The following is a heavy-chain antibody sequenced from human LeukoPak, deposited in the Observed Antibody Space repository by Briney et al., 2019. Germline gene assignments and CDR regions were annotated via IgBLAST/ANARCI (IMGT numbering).Heavy chain of an antibody. V-gene: IGHV3-23*01. Sequence: GGSLRLSCAASGFTFSSYGMSWVRQAPGKGLEWVSAISGSGGSTYYADSVKGRFTISRDNSKNTLYLQMNSLRAEDTAVYYCAKEEKYCSSTSCYPFESDYWGQGTLVTVSS. CDR3: AKEEKYCSSTSCYPFESDY. CDR1: GFTFSSYG. J-gene: IGHJ4*02. CDR2: ISGSGGST. D-gene: IGHD2-2*01.